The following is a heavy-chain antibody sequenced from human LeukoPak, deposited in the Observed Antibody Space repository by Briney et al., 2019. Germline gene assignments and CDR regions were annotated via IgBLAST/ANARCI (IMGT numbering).Heavy chain of an antibody. D-gene: IGHD6-6*01. Sequence: GGSLRLSCAASGFTFSSYAMHWVRQAPGKGLQYVSTISGNGGSTYYANSVKGRFTISRDNSKNTLYLQMGSLRAEDMAVYYCARDSSSSSFDYWGQGTLVTVSS. CDR2: ISGNGGST. J-gene: IGHJ4*02. CDR3: ARDSSSSSFDY. CDR1: GFTFSSYA. V-gene: IGHV3-64*01.